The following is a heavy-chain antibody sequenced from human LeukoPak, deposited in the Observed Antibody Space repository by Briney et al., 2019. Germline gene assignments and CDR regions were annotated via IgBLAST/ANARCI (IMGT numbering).Heavy chain of an antibody. J-gene: IGHJ4*02. V-gene: IGHV1-24*01. CDR1: GYTLTELS. CDR3: ATTGLGDGYNWKLDY. D-gene: IGHD5-24*01. Sequence: ASVKVSCKVSGYTLTELSMHWVRQAPGKGLEWMGGFDPEDGETIYAQKFQGRVTMTEDTSTDTAYMELSSLRSEDTAVYYCATTGLGDGYNWKLDYWGQGTLVTVSS. CDR2: FDPEDGET.